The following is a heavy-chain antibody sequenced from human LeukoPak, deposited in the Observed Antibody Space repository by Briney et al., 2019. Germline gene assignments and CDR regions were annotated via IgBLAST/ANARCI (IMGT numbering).Heavy chain of an antibody. CDR2: NYPGHSAT. V-gene: IGHV5-51*01. D-gene: IGHD6-19*01. CDR1: GYSFTSYW. CDR3: GRRWGRGTVAGNDYDY. Sequence: EELPKICCKCSGYSFTSYWSGMLRHMPRKVLECMRINYPGHSATRYSPYFQGQVTISADKSTRTAYLQWSSLKASDTAMYYCGRRWGRGTVAGNDYDYWGQGTLVTVSS. J-gene: IGHJ4*02.